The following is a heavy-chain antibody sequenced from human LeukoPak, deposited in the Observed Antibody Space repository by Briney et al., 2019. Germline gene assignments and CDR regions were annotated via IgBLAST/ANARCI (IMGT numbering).Heavy chain of an antibody. CDR3: ARRAGVRGNHYDY. V-gene: IGHV4-31*03. CDR2: IYYSGST. Sequence: IPSETLSLTCTVSGGSISSGGYYWSWIRQHPGKGLEWIGYIYYSGSTYYNPSLKSRVTISVDTSKNQFSLKLSSVTAADTAVYYCARRAGVRGNHYDYWGQGTLVTVSS. J-gene: IGHJ4*02. D-gene: IGHD3-10*01. CDR1: GGSISSGGYY.